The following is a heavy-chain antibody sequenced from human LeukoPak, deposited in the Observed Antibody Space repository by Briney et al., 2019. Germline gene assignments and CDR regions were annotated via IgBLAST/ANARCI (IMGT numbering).Heavy chain of an antibody. V-gene: IGHV3-30*18. D-gene: IGHD2-2*01. J-gene: IGHJ4*02. Sequence: GRSLRLSCAASGFTFSSHGMHWVRQAPGKGLEWVAFISYDGSNKYYADSVKGRFTISRDNSKNTLNLQMNSLRAEDTAVYYCAKRYCSSTSCSKPAFDYWGQGTLVTVSS. CDR2: ISYDGSNK. CDR3: AKRYCSSTSCSKPAFDY. CDR1: GFTFSSHG.